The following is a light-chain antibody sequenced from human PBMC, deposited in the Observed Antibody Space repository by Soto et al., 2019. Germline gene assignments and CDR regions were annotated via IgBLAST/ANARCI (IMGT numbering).Light chain of an antibody. CDR1: SSDFGSYNL. CDR3: CSYAGSTTYYV. Sequence: QSALTQPASVSGSPGQSITISCTGTSSDFGSYNLVSWYQQRPGKAPKVMIYEVTKRPSGVSNRFSGSKSGNTASLTISGLQAEDEADYYCCSYAGSTTYYVFGIGTKATVL. J-gene: IGLJ1*01. CDR2: EVT. V-gene: IGLV2-23*02.